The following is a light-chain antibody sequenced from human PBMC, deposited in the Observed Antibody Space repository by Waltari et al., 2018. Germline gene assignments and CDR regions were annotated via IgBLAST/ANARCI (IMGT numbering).Light chain of an antibody. J-gene: IGLJ1*01. CDR1: SSDVGTYNY. CDR3: SSYTTSSTVYV. Sequence: QSALTQPASVSGSLGQSITISCTGTSSDVGTYNYVSWSQHTPGKAPKLMIYDVTKRPSGIANRFSGSKSGNTASLTISGLQAEDEADYYCSSYTTSSTVYVFGTGTKVTVL. V-gene: IGLV2-14*03. CDR2: DVT.